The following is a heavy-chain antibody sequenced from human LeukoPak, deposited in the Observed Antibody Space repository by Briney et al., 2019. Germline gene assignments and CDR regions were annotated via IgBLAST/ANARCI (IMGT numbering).Heavy chain of an antibody. CDR3: ARGRGVYDFWSGYFVY. Sequence: PGGSLRLSCAASGFTFSTHWMSWVRQAPGKGLEWVANIKQDGSEKYYLDSVKGRFTISRDNAKNSLNLQMNSLRAEDTAVYYCARGRGVYDFWSGYFVYWGQGTLVTVSS. V-gene: IGHV3-7*01. CDR1: GFTFSTHW. J-gene: IGHJ4*02. CDR2: IKQDGSEK. D-gene: IGHD3-3*01.